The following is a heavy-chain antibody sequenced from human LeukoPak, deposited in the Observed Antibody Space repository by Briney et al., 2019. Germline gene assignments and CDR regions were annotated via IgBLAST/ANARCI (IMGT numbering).Heavy chain of an antibody. D-gene: IGHD6-19*01. CDR2: IGDSGEIE. Sequence: GGSLTLSCEASGLILRGHARSWVRQAPGKGLEWVSGIGDSGEIERYADSVKGRFTISRDNFRNTVYLEMRSLRPEDTAVYYCAKGYSSGWTPFDYWGQGTQVTVSS. CDR1: GLILRGHA. J-gene: IGHJ4*02. CDR3: AKGYSSGWTPFDY. V-gene: IGHV3-23*01.